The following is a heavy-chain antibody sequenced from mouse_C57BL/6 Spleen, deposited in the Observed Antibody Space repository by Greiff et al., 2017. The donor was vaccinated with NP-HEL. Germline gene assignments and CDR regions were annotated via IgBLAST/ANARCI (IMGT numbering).Heavy chain of an antibody. V-gene: IGHV5-17*01. CDR1: GFTFSDYG. CDR2: ISSGSGTI. D-gene: IGHD2-5*01. J-gene: IGHJ4*01. CDR3: ARSPFYFSNYPYAMDY. Sequence: EVKLMESGGGLVKPGGSLKLSCAASGFTFSDYGMHWVRQAPEKGLEWVAYISSGSGTIYYADTVKGRFTISRDNAKNTLFMQMTSLSSEDTAMYYCARSPFYFSNYPYAMDYWGQGTSVTVSS.